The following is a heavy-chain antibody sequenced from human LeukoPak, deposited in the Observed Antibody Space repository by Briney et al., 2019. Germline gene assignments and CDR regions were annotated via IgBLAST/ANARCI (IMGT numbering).Heavy chain of an antibody. J-gene: IGHJ4*02. CDR2: ISYDGSKK. V-gene: IGHV3-30*03. D-gene: IGHD3-10*01. CDR1: ELTFITFG. Sequence: GGPLKLSCQASELTFITFGRNWVRRAPGKGPEWVTVISYDGSKKYYADSVKGRFTISRDNSKNTLYLQMNSLTDEDTAVYYCASGESPPRGYWGQGTLVTVSS. CDR3: ASGESPPRGY.